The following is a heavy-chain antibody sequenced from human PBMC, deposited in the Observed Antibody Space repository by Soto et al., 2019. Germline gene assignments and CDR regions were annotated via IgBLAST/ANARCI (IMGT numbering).Heavy chain of an antibody. D-gene: IGHD2-21*02. CDR1: GGSISSGGYY. J-gene: IGHJ4*02. CDR3: VREGRVTGYFDY. Sequence: QMQLQESGPGLVKPSQTLSLTCTVSGGSISSGGYYWSWIRQLPGKGLEWIGYIYNSGTTNYNPSLKSRVTIPVDTSKNHFSLNLSSVTAADTAVYYCVREGRVTGYFDYWGQGTLVTVSS. V-gene: IGHV4-31*03. CDR2: IYNSGTT.